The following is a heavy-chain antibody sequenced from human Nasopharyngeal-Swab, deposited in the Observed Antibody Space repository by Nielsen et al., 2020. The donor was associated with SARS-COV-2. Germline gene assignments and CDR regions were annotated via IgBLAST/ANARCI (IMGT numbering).Heavy chain of an antibody. CDR1: GGSISGYY. D-gene: IGHD6-13*01. CDR2: INHSGST. V-gene: IGHV4-34*01. J-gene: IGHJ4*02. Sequence: SEPLSLTCTLSGGSISGYYWSWIRQLPGKGLEWIGEINHSGSTNYNPSLKSRVTISVDTSKNQFSLKLSSVTAADTAVYYCARFPTQQLGYDYWGQGTLVTVSS. CDR3: ARFPTQQLGYDY.